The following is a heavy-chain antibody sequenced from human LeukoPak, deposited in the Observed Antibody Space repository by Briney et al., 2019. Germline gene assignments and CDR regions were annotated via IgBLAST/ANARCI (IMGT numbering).Heavy chain of an antibody. CDR2: IYHSGST. Sequence: SGTLSLTRAVSGGSISSYNWWSWVRQPPGKGLEWIGEIYHSGSTNYNPSLKSRVTISVDTSKNQFSLKLSSVTAADTAVYYCARTRDSGSSDVWGQGTLVAVSS. CDR1: GGSISSYNW. J-gene: IGHJ4*02. V-gene: IGHV4-4*02. D-gene: IGHD3-10*01. CDR3: ARTRDSGSSDV.